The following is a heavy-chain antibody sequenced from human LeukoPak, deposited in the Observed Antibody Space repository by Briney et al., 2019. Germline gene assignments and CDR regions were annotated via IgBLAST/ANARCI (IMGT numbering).Heavy chain of an antibody. CDR1: GFTFSNYS. J-gene: IGHJ4*02. V-gene: IGHV3-21*01. D-gene: IGHD3-22*01. CDR3: ARDLTYYYDSSGYYYGGAFDY. Sequence: GGSLRLSCAASGFTFSNYSMNWVRQAPGKGLEWFSSISTSSSYIYYADSVKGRFTISRDNAKNSLYLQMNSLRAEDTAVYYCARDLTYYYDSSGYYYGGAFDYWGQGTLVTVSS. CDR2: ISTSSSYI.